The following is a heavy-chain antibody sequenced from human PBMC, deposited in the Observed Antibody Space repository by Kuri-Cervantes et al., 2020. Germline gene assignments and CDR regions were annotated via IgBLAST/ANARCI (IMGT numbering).Heavy chain of an antibody. V-gene: IGHV3-15*01. CDR3: TADYPGASSLIAY. J-gene: IGHJ4*02. Sequence: ETLSLTCAASGFIFRNAWMHWVRQGPGKGLEWVGRIKSKSNGETIEYAAAVKGRFTISRDDSQNRFYLQMNSLKAEDTALYYCTADYPGASSLIAYWGQGTLVTVSS. D-gene: IGHD2-15*01. CDR1: GFIFRNAW. CDR2: IKSKSNGETI.